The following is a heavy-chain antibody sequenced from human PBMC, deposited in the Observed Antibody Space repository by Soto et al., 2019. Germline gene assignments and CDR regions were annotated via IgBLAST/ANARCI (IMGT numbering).Heavy chain of an antibody. CDR3: ARDRNTIFGVVINGYYYGMDV. CDR2: ISSSSSYI. V-gene: IGHV3-21*01. Sequence: GGSLRLSCAASGFTFSSYSMNWVRQAPGKGLEWVSSISSSSSYIYYADSVKGRCTISRDNAKNSLYLQMNSLRAEDTAVYYCARDRNTIFGVVINGYYYGMDVWGQGTTVTVSS. J-gene: IGHJ6*02. D-gene: IGHD3-3*01. CDR1: GFTFSSYS.